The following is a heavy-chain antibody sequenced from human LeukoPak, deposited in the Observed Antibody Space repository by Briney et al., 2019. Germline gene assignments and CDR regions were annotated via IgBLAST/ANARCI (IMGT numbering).Heavy chain of an antibody. CDR2: IRSKSYGGTT. CDR3: TRSGGSYYPYFDY. D-gene: IGHD1-26*01. Sequence: GGSLRLSCTASGFTFGDYAMSWFRQAPGKGLEWVAFIRSKSYGGTTQYAASVKGRFTISRDDSKTIAYLQMNSLKTDDTAVYYCTRSGGSYYPYFDYWGQGTLVTVSS. CDR1: GFTFGDYA. V-gene: IGHV3-49*03. J-gene: IGHJ4*02.